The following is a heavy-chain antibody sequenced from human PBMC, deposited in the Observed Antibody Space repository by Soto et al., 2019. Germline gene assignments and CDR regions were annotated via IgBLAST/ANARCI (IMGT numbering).Heavy chain of an antibody. V-gene: IGHV4-4*02. CDR1: GGSISSSNW. CDR3: ARDSCSSTGCPFDP. CDR2: IYHSGST. Sequence: QVQLQESGPGLVKPSGTLSLTCAVSGGSISSSNWWSWVRQPPGKGLEWIGEIYHSGSTNYNPSLKCRVTRSVDKSKNQFSLKLSSVTAADTAVYYCARDSCSSTGCPFDPWGQGTLVTVSS. D-gene: IGHD2-2*01. J-gene: IGHJ5*02.